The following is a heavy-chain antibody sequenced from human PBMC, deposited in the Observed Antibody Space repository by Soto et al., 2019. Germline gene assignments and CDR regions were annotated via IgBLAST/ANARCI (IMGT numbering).Heavy chain of an antibody. J-gene: IGHJ4*02. CDR3: AREGAVAGESFGFDY. D-gene: IGHD6-19*01. Sequence: GASVKVSCKASGYTFTSYYMHWVRQAPGQGLEWMGIINPSGGSTSYAQKFQGRVTMTRDTSTSTVYMELSSLRSEDTAVYYYAREGAVAGESFGFDYWGQGTLVTVSS. CDR2: INPSGGST. V-gene: IGHV1-46*03. CDR1: GYTFTSYY.